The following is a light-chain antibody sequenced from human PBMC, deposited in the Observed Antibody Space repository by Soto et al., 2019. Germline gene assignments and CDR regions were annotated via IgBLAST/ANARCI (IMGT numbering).Light chain of an antibody. CDR2: EVS. V-gene: IGLV2-8*01. CDR1: SSDVDVYNY. J-gene: IGLJ1*01. CDR3: SSYAGSNNFGV. Sequence: QSALTQPPSASGSPGQSVTISCTGTSSDVDVYNYVSWYQQHPGKAPKLMIYEVSKRPSGVPDRFSGSKSGNTASLTVSGLQAEDEADYYCSSYAGSNNFGVFGTGTKLTVL.